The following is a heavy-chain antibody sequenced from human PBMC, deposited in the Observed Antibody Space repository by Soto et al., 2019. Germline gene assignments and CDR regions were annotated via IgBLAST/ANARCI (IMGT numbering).Heavy chain of an antibody. V-gene: IGHV3-23*01. D-gene: IGHD3-22*01. CDR2: ISGSAATT. J-gene: IGHJ4*02. CDR1: GFTFSSYA. CDR3: ARGRSYYDSSGSYSPPY. Sequence: PGGSLRLSFAASGFTFSSYAMNWVRQAQGKGLEWVSAISGSAATTHFADSVKGRFTISRDNSKNTLYLQMNSLRAEDTAVYYCARGRSYYDSSGSYSPPYWGQGTLVTVSS.